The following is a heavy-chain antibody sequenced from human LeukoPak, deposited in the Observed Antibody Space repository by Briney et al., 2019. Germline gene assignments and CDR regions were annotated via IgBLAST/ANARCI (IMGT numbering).Heavy chain of an antibody. Sequence: ASVKVSCKASGYTFTSYYMHWVRQAPGQGLEWMGIINPSGGSTSYAQKFQGRVTMTRDTSTSTVYMELSSLRSEDTAVYYCARVVAAAGYYGWFDPWGQGTLVTVSS. D-gene: IGHD6-13*01. CDR3: ARVVAAAGYYGWFDP. CDR2: INPSGGST. CDR1: GYTFTSYY. V-gene: IGHV1-46*01. J-gene: IGHJ5*02.